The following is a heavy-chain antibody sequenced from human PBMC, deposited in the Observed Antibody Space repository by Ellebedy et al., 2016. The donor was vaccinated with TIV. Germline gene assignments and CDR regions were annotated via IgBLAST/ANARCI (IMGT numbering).Heavy chain of an antibody. Sequence: PGGSLRLSCAASGFTFSSYQFNWVRQAPGRGLEWVSYISGRGGTIYYADSVKGRFTISRDNAKSSLYLQMTSLRAEDTAVNYCARDLMGPFDYWGQGTLVTVSS. D-gene: IGHD2-8*01. V-gene: IGHV3-48*03. CDR1: GFTFSSYQ. CDR2: ISGRGGTI. J-gene: IGHJ4*02. CDR3: ARDLMGPFDY.